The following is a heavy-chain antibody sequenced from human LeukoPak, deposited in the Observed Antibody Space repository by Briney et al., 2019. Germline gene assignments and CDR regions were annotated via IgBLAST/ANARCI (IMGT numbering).Heavy chain of an antibody. J-gene: IGHJ4*02. CDR2: IYPGDSDT. CDR1: GYSFTNYW. CDR3: ARRGEYSNGLDYYFDY. D-gene: IGHD4-11*01. V-gene: IGHV5-51*01. Sequence: GASLQISCKGSGYSFTNYWIGWVRQMPGKGLEWMGIIYPGDSDTRYSPSFQGQVTISAGKSISTAYLQWSSLKASDTAMYYCARRGEYSNGLDYYFDYWGQGTLVTVSS.